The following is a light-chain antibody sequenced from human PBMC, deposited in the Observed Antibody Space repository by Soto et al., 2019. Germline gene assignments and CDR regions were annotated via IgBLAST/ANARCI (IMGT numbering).Light chain of an antibody. V-gene: IGKV1-39*01. CDR3: QQSSNIPWT. CDR2: SAS. J-gene: IGKJ1*01. Sequence: DIQMTQSPSSLSASVGDSVTITCRTSQHVDRYLSWYQQIPGRAPKLLIYSASSLVSGVPPRFRGSASGTEFTHSISSLQREDFATYFCQQSSNIPWTFGQGTKVEMK. CDR1: QHVDRY.